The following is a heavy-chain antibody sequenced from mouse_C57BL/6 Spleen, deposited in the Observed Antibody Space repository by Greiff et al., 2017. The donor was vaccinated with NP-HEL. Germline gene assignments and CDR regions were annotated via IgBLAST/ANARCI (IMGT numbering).Heavy chain of an antibody. D-gene: IGHD1-1*01. J-gene: IGHJ2*01. CDR1: GYAFSSSW. CDR3: ARGITTVVPLDY. Sequence: QVQLQQSGPELVKPGASVKISCKASGYAFSSSWMNWVKQRPGKGLEWIGRIYPGDGDTNYNGKFKGKATLTADKSSSTAYMQLSSLTSEDSAVYFCARGITTVVPLDYWGQGTTLTVSS. CDR2: IYPGDGDT. V-gene: IGHV1-82*01.